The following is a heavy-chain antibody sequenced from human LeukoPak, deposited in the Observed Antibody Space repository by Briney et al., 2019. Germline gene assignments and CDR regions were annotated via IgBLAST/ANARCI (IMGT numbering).Heavy chain of an antibody. CDR2: INDSGTT. V-gene: IGHV4-34*01. Sequence: ASETLSLTCAVYGESFSGYYWSWIRQPPGTGLEWLGEINDSGTTNYSPSLKSRVTISIDSSKNQFSLKLSSVTAADTAVYYCARGASCGGDCYWEDYYYYGTDVWGQGTTVTVSS. CDR1: GESFSGYY. CDR3: ARGASCGGDCYWEDYYYYGTDV. D-gene: IGHD2-21*02. J-gene: IGHJ6*02.